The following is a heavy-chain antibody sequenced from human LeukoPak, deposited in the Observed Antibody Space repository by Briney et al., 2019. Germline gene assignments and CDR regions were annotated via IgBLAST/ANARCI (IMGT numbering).Heavy chain of an antibody. V-gene: IGHV3-23*01. D-gene: IGHD3-3*01. CDR1: GFTLRTYD. CDR3: AKVGHYDFWSGYSVHFDY. J-gene: IGHJ4*02. CDR2: ISGSGGTT. Sequence: QAGGSLRLSCAASGFTLRTYDMSWVRQAPGKGLEWVSVISGSGGTTYYADSVKGRFTISRDNSKNTLYLQMNSLRAEDTAVYYCAKVGHYDFWSGYSVHFDYWGQGTLVTVSS.